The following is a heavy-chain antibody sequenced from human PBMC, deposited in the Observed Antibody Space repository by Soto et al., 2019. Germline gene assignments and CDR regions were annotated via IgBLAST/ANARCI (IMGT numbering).Heavy chain of an antibody. V-gene: IGHV4-39*01. Sequence: SETLSLTCTVSGGSISSSSYYWGWIRQPPGKGLEWIGSIYYSGSTYYNPSLKSRVTISVDTSKNQFSLKLSSVTAADTAVYYCARHGTGTTYSWFDPWGQGTLVTVSS. CDR1: GGSISSSSYY. CDR3: ARHGTGTTYSWFDP. CDR2: IYYSGST. J-gene: IGHJ5*02. D-gene: IGHD1-1*01.